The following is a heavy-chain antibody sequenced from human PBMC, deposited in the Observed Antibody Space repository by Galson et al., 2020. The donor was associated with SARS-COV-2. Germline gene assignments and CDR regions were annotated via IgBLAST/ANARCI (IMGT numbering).Heavy chain of an antibody. CDR1: GGSISSSSYY. Sequence: SQTLSLTCTVSGGSISSSSYYLGWIRQPPGKGLEWIGSIYYSGSTYYNPSLKSRVTISVDTSKNQFSLKLSSVTAADTAVYYCASDVIVVEPAGTCRSGMDVWGQGTTVTVSS. V-gene: IGHV4-39*07. J-gene: IGHJ6*02. CDR2: IYYSGST. CDR3: ASDVIVVEPAGTCRSGMDV. D-gene: IGHD2-2*01.